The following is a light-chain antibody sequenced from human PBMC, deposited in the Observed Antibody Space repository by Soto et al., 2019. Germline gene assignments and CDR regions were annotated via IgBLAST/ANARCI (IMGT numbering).Light chain of an antibody. Sequence: EIVLTQSPGTLSLSPGERATLSFRASQSVSSSYLAWYQQKPGQAPRLLIYVAASRATGIPDRFSGSGSGAAISRTISSLETEEFALYYWDQYGSAPLAFGGGTKVEIK. CDR1: QSVSSSY. V-gene: IGKV3-20*01. CDR3: DQYGSAPLA. CDR2: VAA. J-gene: IGKJ4*01.